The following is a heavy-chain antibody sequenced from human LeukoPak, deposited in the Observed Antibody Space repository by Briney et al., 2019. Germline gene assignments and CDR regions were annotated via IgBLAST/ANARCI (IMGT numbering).Heavy chain of an antibody. CDR2: IFSNGNT. Sequence: GGSLRLSCAASGFTVSTNYMSWVRQAPGKGLEWVSVIFSNGNTYYADSMKGRFSMSRDNSKNTLFLQMNSLRDEDTAVYYCARGSIGPRSWFDPWGQGTLVTVSS. J-gene: IGHJ5*02. D-gene: IGHD2-2*01. V-gene: IGHV3-66*01. CDR1: GFTVSTNY. CDR3: ARGSIGPRSWFDP.